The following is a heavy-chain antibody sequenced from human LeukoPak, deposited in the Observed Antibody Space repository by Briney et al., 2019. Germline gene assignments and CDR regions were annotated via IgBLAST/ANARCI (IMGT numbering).Heavy chain of an antibody. CDR2: ISAHNGNT. CDR1: GYTFTTHG. V-gene: IGHV1-18*01. Sequence: ASVKVSCKASGYTFTTHGIAWVRQAPGQGLEWMGWISAHNGNTSYAQSLQGRVTMATDTSTNTAYMELRSLRSDDTAVYYCARDGYFDLWGSGTLVTVSS. CDR3: ARDGYFDL. J-gene: IGHJ2*01.